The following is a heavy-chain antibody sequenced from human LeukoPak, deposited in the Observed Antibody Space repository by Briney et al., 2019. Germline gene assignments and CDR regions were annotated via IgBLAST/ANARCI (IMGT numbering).Heavy chain of an antibody. D-gene: IGHD2-15*01. CDR2: ISGSGSST. CDR3: AKDRYCSGGTCYSDY. J-gene: IGHJ4*02. V-gene: IGHV3-23*01. Sequence: GGSLRLSCAASGFTFSSYAMSWVRQAPGKGLEWVSAISGSGSSTYYADSVKGRFTISRDNSKNTLYLLMNSLRAEDTAVYYCAKDRYCSGGTCYSDYWGQGTLVTVSS. CDR1: GFTFSSYA.